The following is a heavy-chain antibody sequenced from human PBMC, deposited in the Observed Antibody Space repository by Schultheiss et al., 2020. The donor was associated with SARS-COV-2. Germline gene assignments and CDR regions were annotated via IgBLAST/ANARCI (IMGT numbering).Heavy chain of an antibody. D-gene: IGHD3-3*01. CDR2: IYYSGST. CDR3: ARAHRLTIFGVVGYFDY. Sequence: SETLSLTCTVSGGSVSSGSYYWSWIRQPPGKGLEWIGYIYYSGSTNYNPSLKSRVTISVDKSKNQFSLKLSSVTAADTAVYYCARAHRLTIFGVVGYFDYWGQGTLVTVSS. J-gene: IGHJ4*02. V-gene: IGHV4-61*01. CDR1: GGSVSSGSYY.